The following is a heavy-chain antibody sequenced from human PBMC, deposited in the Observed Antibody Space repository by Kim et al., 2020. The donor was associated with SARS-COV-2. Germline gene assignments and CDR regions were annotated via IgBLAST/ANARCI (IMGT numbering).Heavy chain of an antibody. Sequence: GGSLRLSCAASGFTFSGSAMHWVRQASGKGLEWVGRIRSKANSYATAYAASVKGRFTISRDDSKNTAYLQMNSLKTEDTAVYYCTRRLYSSSGIDIWGQGTMVTVSS. D-gene: IGHD6-13*01. CDR2: IRSKANSYAT. J-gene: IGHJ3*02. CDR1: GFTFSGSA. CDR3: TRRLYSSSGIDI. V-gene: IGHV3-73*01.